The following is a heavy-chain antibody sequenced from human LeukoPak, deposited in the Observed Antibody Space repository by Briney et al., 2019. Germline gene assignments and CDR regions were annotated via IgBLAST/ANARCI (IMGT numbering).Heavy chain of an antibody. Sequence: GGSLRLSCAASGFTFSSYGMHWVRQAPGKGLEWVAFIRYDGSNKYYADSVKGRFTISRDNSKNMLYLQMNSLRAEDTAVYYCAKVGVVAATLNYWGQGTLVTVSS. J-gene: IGHJ4*02. D-gene: IGHD2-15*01. CDR3: AKVGVVAATLNY. CDR2: IRYDGSNK. V-gene: IGHV3-30*02. CDR1: GFTFSSYG.